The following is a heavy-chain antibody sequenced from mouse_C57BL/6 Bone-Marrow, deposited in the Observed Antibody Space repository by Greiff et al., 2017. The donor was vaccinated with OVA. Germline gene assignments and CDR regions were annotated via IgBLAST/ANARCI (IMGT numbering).Heavy chain of an antibody. J-gene: IGHJ3*01. D-gene: IGHD1-1*01. Sequence: EVKLQESGPGLVKPSQSLSLSCSVTGYSITSCYFWYWIRQFPGNHLEWVGYISYDGSNNYNPSLKNRISITRDTSKNQFFLKLYAVTTEDTATYNCARADYYGRSYAWFGYWGQGTLVTVSA. V-gene: IGHV3-6*01. CDR1: GYSITSCYF. CDR3: ARADYYGRSYAWFGY. CDR2: ISYDGSN.